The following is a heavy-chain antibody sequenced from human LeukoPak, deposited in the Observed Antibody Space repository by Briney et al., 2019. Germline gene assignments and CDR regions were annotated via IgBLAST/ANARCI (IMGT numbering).Heavy chain of an antibody. V-gene: IGHV3-23*01. D-gene: IGHD2-15*01. CDR2: ISGSGGST. Sequence: PGGSLRLSCAASGFTFSSYAMSWVRQAPGKGLEWVSGISGSGGSTDYADSVKGRFTISRDISKNTLYLQMNSLRGEDTAVYYCAYNGGDCSGDDCYSTRPLYWGQGTLVTVSS. CDR1: GFTFSSYA. CDR3: AYNGGDCSGDDCYSTRPLY. J-gene: IGHJ4*02.